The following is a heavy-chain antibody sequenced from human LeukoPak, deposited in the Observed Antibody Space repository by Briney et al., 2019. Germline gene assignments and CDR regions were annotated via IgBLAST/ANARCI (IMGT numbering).Heavy chain of an antibody. Sequence: GGSLRLSCAAFGFTFSSYGMHWVRQAPGKGLEWVAVISYDGSNKYYADSVKGRFTISRDNSKNTLYLQMNSLRAEDTAVYYCAKDSPRYFDWLSEGGGDYFDYWGQGTLVTVSS. CDR1: GFTFSSYG. V-gene: IGHV3-30*18. D-gene: IGHD3-9*01. CDR3: AKDSPRYFDWLSEGGGDYFDY. J-gene: IGHJ4*02. CDR2: ISYDGSNK.